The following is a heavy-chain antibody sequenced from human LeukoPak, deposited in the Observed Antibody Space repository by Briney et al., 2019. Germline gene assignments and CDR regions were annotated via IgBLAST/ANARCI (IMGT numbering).Heavy chain of an antibody. CDR2: IYYSGST. D-gene: IGHD6-19*01. J-gene: IGHJ4*02. CDR1: GGSISSSSYY. Sequence: PSEILSLTCTVSGGSISSSSYYWGWIRQPPGKGLEWIGSIYYSGSTNYNPSLKSRVTISVDTSKNQFSLKLGSVTAADTAVYYCAGNLKGWFSFDYWGQGTLVTVSS. CDR3: AGNLKGWFSFDY. V-gene: IGHV4-39*01.